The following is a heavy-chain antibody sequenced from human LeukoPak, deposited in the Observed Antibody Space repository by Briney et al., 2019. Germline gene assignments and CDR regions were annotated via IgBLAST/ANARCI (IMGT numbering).Heavy chain of an antibody. D-gene: IGHD3-3*01. V-gene: IGHV2-5*01. Sequence: SGPTLVNPTQTLTLTCTFSGFSLSTSGVGVGWIRQPPGKALEWLALIYWNDDKRYSPSLKSRLTITKDTSKNQVVLTMTNMDPVDTATYYCAHRGVVTMVGLRNAFDIWGQGTMVTVSS. CDR1: GFSLSTSGVG. J-gene: IGHJ3*02. CDR2: IYWNDDK. CDR3: AHRGVVTMVGLRNAFDI.